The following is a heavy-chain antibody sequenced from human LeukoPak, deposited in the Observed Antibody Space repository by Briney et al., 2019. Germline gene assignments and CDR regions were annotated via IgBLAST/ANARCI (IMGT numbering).Heavy chain of an antibody. Sequence: GESLKISCKGSGYSFTSYWIGWVRQMPGKGLEWMGIIYPGDSDTRYSPSFQGQATISADKSISTAYLQWSSLKASDTAMYYCARRQLWQRGWFDPWGQGTLVTVSS. V-gene: IGHV5-51*01. D-gene: IGHD5-18*01. CDR1: GYSFTSYW. CDR2: IYPGDSDT. J-gene: IGHJ5*02. CDR3: ARRQLWQRGWFDP.